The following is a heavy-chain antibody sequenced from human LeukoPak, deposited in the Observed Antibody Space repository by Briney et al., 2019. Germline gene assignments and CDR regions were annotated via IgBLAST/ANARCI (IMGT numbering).Heavy chain of an antibody. D-gene: IGHD3-22*01. CDR1: GFSFSSYS. J-gene: IGHJ4*02. V-gene: IGHV3-21*01. Sequence: GCSLRLSCAASGFSFSSYSMNWVRQAPGKGLKGVSSISSISSYIYYADSVKGRFTISRDNAKNSLYLQMNSLRAEDTAVYYCARDRYDSSGYYYRDPYYFDYWGQGTLVTVSS. CDR3: ARDRYDSSGYYYRDPYYFDY. CDR2: ISSISSYI.